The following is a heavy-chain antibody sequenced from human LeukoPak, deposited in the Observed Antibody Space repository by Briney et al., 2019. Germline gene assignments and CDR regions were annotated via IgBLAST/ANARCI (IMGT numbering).Heavy chain of an antibody. CDR1: GGSISSGGYY. CDR2: IYYSGST. D-gene: IGHD3-10*01. V-gene: IGHV4-61*08. J-gene: IGHJ4*02. CDR3: ARDTMVRGVDY. Sequence: SETLSLTCTVSGGSISSGGYYWSWIRQHPGKGLEWIGYIYYSGSTNYNPSLKSRVTISVDTSKNQFSLKLSSVTAADTAVYYCARDTMVRGVDYWGQGTLVTVSS.